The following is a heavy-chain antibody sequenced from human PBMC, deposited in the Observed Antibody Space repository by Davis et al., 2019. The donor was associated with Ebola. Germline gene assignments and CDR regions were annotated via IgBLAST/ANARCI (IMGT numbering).Heavy chain of an antibody. CDR1: GCPIRSYY. J-gene: IGHJ4*02. CDR2: FYYRGST. Sequence: AETLCLSCTVSGCPIRSYYWTWTRQPPGKGRKWIGYFYYRGSTNYNPSLKSRVAISVDTSKNQFSLKLCSVTAADTAVYYCAREDSSGWYFSYWGQGTLVTVSS. D-gene: IGHD6-19*01. CDR3: AREDSSGWYFSY. V-gene: IGHV4-59*01.